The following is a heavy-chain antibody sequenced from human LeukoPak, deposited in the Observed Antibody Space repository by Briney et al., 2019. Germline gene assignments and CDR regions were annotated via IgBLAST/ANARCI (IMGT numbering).Heavy chain of an antibody. CDR2: ISAYNGNT. D-gene: IGHD1-26*01. V-gene: IGHV1-18*01. Sequence: ASVKVSCKASGYTFTSYGIGWVRQAPGQGLEWMGWISAYNGNTNYAQKLQGRVTMTTDTSTSTAYMELRSLRSDDTAVYYCARDLSPGGSYPFDYWGQGTLVTVSS. CDR3: ARDLSPGGSYPFDY. CDR1: GYTFTSYG. J-gene: IGHJ4*02.